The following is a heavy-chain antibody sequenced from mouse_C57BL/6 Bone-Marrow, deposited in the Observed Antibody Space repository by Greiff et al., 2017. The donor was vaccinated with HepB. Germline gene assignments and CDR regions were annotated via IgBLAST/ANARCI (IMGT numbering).Heavy chain of an antibody. D-gene: IGHD2-1*01. CDR1: GFTFSSYT. CDR3: ARNGNYVGAY. CDR2: ISGGGGNT. J-gene: IGHJ3*01. Sequence: EVQLVESGGGLVKPGGSLKLSCAASGFTFSSYTMSWVRQTPEKRLEWVATISGGGGNTYYPDSVKGRFTISSDNAKNTLYLQLSSLRSEDTALYYCARNGNYVGAYWGQGTLVTVSA. V-gene: IGHV5-9*01.